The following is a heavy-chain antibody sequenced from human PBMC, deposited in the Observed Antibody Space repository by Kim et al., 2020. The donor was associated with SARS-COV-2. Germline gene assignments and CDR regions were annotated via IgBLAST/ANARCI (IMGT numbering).Heavy chain of an antibody. J-gene: IGHJ4*02. V-gene: IGHV3-15*01. CDR3: TTDPSITMVRANFDY. Sequence: APVKGRFTISRDDSKNTLYLQMNSLKTEDTAVYYCTTDPSITMVRANFDYWGQGTLVTVSS. D-gene: IGHD3-10*01.